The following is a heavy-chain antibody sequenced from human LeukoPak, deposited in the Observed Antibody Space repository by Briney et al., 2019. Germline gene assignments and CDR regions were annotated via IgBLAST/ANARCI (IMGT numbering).Heavy chain of an antibody. CDR1: GFTFGTSW. CDR2: IYVDGIEK. D-gene: IGHD2-2*01. CDR3: ARTVVEVRAASDVFDI. Sequence: GGSLRLSCAASGFTFGTSWMSWVRQAPGKGLEWLANIYVDGIEKYYVDSVKGRFTISRDNAKNSLYLQMDSPRVEDTAVYYCARTVVEVRAASDVFDIWGQGTMVTVSS. J-gene: IGHJ3*02. V-gene: IGHV3-7*01.